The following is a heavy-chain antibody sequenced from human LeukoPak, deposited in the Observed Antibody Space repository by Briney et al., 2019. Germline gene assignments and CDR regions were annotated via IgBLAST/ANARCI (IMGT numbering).Heavy chain of an antibody. CDR2: ISWNSGSI. J-gene: IGHJ4*02. Sequence: GGSLRLSCAASGFTLSSYAMSWVRQAPGKGLEWVSGISWNSGSIIYADSVKGRFTISRDNAKNSLYLQMNSLRAEATALYYCAKDTDFWSGYIDYWGQGTLVTVSS. V-gene: IGHV3-9*01. D-gene: IGHD3-3*01. CDR3: AKDTDFWSGYIDY. CDR1: GFTLSSYA.